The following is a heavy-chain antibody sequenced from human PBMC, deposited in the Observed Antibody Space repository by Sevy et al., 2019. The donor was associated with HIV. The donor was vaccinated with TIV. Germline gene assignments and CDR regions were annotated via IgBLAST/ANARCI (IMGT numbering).Heavy chain of an antibody. CDR2: INTNTGNP. V-gene: IGHV7-4-1*02. J-gene: IGHJ4*02. CDR3: ARAGWQQLAYYFDY. Sequence: ASVKVSCKASGYTFTSYAMNWVRQAPGQGLEWMGWINTNTGNPTYAQGFTGRFVFPLDTSVSTAYLQISSLKAEDTAVYYCARAGWQQLAYYFDYWGQGTLVTVSS. D-gene: IGHD6-13*01. CDR1: GYTFTSYA.